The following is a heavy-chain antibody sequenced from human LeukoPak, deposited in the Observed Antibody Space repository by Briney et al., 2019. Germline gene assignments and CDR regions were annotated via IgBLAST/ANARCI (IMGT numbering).Heavy chain of an antibody. CDR2: IIPIFGTA. D-gene: IGHD3-10*01. V-gene: IGHV1-69*13. CDR1: GGTFSSYA. Sequence: SVKVSCKASGGTFSSYAISWVRQAPGQGLEWMGGIIPIFGTANYAQKFQGRVTITADESTSTAYMELNSLRSEDTAVYYCARDPSMIRGENTPYFDYWGQGTLVTVSS. CDR3: ARDPSMIRGENTPYFDY. J-gene: IGHJ4*02.